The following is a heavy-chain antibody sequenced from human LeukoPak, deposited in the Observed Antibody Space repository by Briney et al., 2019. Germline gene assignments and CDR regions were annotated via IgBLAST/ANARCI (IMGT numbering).Heavy chain of an antibody. V-gene: IGHV1-18*04. CDR2: ISAYNGNT. CDR3: ARALPDFGVVIISSYYYGMDV. D-gene: IGHD3-3*01. Sequence: GASVKVSCKASGYTFTGYYMHWVRQAPGQGLEWMGWISAYNGNTNYAQKLQGRVTMTTDTSTSTAYMELRSLRSDDTAVYYCARALPDFGVVIISSYYYGMDVWGQGTTVTVSS. J-gene: IGHJ6*02. CDR1: GYTFTGYY.